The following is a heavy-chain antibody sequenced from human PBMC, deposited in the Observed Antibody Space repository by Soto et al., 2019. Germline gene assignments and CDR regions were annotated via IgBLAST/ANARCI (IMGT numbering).Heavy chain of an antibody. D-gene: IGHD3-10*01. J-gene: IGHJ6*02. CDR1: GDSISHYH. CDR3: TRQGFGEVHGLVDV. CDR2: IYYSGNS. Sequence: SETLSLTCTVSGDSISHYHWNWIRQPPGKGLEWIGYIYYSGNSTYNPSLKSRVTLSVDTSKNQFSLKLNSVTAADAAVYYCTRQGFGEVHGLVDVWGQGTTVTVSS. V-gene: IGHV4-59*08.